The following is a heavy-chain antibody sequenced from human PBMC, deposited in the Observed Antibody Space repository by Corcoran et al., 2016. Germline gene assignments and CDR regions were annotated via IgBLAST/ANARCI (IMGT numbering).Heavy chain of an antibody. D-gene: IGHD5-18*01. CDR1: GFTVSSNY. J-gene: IGHJ4*02. V-gene: IGHV3-53*01. CDR2: IYSGGST. CDR3: ARSGYCYGLYFDY. Sequence: EVQLVESGGGLIQPGGSLRLSCAASGFTVSSNYMSWVRQAPGKGQEWVSVIYSGGSTYYADSVKGRFTISRDNSKNTLYLQMNSLRAEDTAVYYCARSGYCYGLYFDYWGQGTLVTVSS.